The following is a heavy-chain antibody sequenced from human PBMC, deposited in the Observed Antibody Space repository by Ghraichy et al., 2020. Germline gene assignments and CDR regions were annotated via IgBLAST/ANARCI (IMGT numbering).Heavy chain of an antibody. D-gene: IGHD3-10*01. V-gene: IGHV3-21*01. CDR3: ARGRGGAFYYGSGSGIDAFDI. CDR2: ISSSSSYI. CDR1: GFTLSSYT. J-gene: IGHJ3*02. Sequence: GGSLRLSCAASGFTLSSYTMNWVRQAPGKGLEWVSSISSSSSYISYADSVKGRFTISKDNAENSLYLQMSSLRAEDTAVYYCARGRGGAFYYGSGSGIDAFDIWGQGTMVTVSS.